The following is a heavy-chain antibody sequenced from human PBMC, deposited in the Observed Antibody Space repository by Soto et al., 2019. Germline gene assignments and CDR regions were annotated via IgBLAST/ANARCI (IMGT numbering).Heavy chain of an antibody. CDR2: VSHDGRNT. CDR3: ARGGRQWLVTSDFNY. V-gene: IGHV3-30*03. J-gene: IGHJ4*02. Sequence: VQLVESGGGVVQPGRSLRLSCAASGFTFSDYAMHWVRQAPGKGLEWVAVVSHDGRNTHYADSVKGRFTISRDSSKNTVAREMTSLSAEDTAVYYGARGGRQWLVTSDFNYWGQGALVTVSS. CDR1: GFTFSDYA. D-gene: IGHD6-19*01.